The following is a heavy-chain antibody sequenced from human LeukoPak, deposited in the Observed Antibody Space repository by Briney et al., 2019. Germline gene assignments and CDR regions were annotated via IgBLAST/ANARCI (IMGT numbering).Heavy chain of an antibody. CDR3: ARIVSSGWYYYYMDV. V-gene: IGHV4-59*08. Sequence: SETLSLTCTVSGGSISSYYWSWIRQPPGKGLEWIGYIYYSGSTNYNPSLKSRVTISVDTSKNQFSLKLSSVTAADTAVYYCARIVSSGWYYYYMDVWGRGTTVTVSS. J-gene: IGHJ6*03. CDR2: IYYSGST. D-gene: IGHD6-19*01. CDR1: GGSISSYY.